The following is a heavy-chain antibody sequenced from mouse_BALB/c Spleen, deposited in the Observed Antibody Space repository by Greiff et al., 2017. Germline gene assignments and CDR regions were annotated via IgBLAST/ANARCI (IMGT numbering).Heavy chain of an antibody. D-gene: IGHD1-1*01. J-gene: IGHJ1*01. CDR2: IYPGNGDT. CDR3: AIYGSSYYFDV. CDR1: GYTFTSYN. V-gene: IGHV1-12*01. Sequence: LQQPGAELVKPGASVKMSCKASGYTFTSYNMHWVKQTPGQGLEWIGAIYPGNGDTSYNQKFKGKATLTADKSSSTAYMQLSSLSSEDSAVYYCAIYGSSYYFDVWGAGTTVTVSS.